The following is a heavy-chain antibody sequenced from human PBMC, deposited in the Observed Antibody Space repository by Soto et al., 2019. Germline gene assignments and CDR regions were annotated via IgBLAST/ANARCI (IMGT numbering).Heavy chain of an antibody. CDR3: AKDTGYWSGGSCYRYAFDI. D-gene: IGHD2-15*01. CDR2: ISGSGGST. Sequence: GGSLRLSCAASGFTFSSYAMSWVRQAPGKGLEWVSAISGSGGSTYYADSVKGRFTISRDNSKNTLYLQMNSLRAEDTAVYYCAKDTGYWSGGSCYRYAFDIWGQGTMVTVSS. V-gene: IGHV3-23*01. CDR1: GFTFSSYA. J-gene: IGHJ3*02.